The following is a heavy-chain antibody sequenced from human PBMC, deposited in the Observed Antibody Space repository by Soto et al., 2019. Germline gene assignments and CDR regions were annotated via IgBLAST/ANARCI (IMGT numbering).Heavy chain of an antibody. CDR2: IIPIFGTA. Sequence: QVQLVQSGAEVKKPGSSVKVSCKASGGTFSTYAISWVRQAPGQGLEWMGGIIPIFGTANFAQKFQGRVTITADKSTSTAYMELSSLRSEDTAVYYCARGLARELERRPGYYYAMDVWGQGTTVTVSS. V-gene: IGHV1-69*06. J-gene: IGHJ6*02. CDR1: GGTFSTYA. CDR3: ARGLARELERRPGYYYAMDV. D-gene: IGHD1-1*01.